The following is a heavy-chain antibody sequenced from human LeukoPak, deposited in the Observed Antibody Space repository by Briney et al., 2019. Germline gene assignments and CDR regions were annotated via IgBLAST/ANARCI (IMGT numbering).Heavy chain of an antibody. CDR3: ARDLYSGYGGYFDS. CDR1: GDSISSYY. D-gene: IGHD5-12*01. Sequence: PSETLSLTCTASGDSISSYYWSWIRLAPGKGLEWIGNIHNIVNINYNPALKSRVTISVDKSKNHFTLHLASVTAADTAVYLCARDLYSGYGGYFDSWGQGTLVTVSS. V-gene: IGHV4-4*08. CDR2: IHNIVNI. J-gene: IGHJ4*02.